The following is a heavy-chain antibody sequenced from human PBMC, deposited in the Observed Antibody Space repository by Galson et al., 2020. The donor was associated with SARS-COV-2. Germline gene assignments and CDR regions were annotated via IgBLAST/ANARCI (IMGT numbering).Heavy chain of an antibody. Sequence: GGSLRLSCAASGFTFSDYHMSWIRQAPGKGLEWLSYIGTGTTYTTYADSVKGRFTISRDNAKNTLYLQIDSLRVEDTAIYYCTSADFYDSRGPRFHAFDVWGQGTMVTVSS. V-gene: IGHV3-11*06. CDR1: GFTFSDYH. D-gene: IGHD3-22*01. J-gene: IGHJ3*01. CDR3: TSADFYDSRGPRFHAFDV. CDR2: IGTGTTYT.